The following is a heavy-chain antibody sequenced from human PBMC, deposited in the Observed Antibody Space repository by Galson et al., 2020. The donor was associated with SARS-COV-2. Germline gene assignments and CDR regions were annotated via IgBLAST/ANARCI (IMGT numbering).Heavy chain of an antibody. Sequence: ASVKVSCKASGYTFTSYGISWVRQAPGQGLEWMGWISAYNGNTNYAQKLQGRVTMTTDTSTSTAYMELRSLRSDDTAVYYCARNELLWFGELYRSNWYFDLWGRGTLVTVSS. J-gene: IGHJ2*01. V-gene: IGHV1-18*01. CDR3: ARNELLWFGELYRSNWYFDL. D-gene: IGHD3-10*01. CDR1: GYTFTSYG. CDR2: ISAYNGNT.